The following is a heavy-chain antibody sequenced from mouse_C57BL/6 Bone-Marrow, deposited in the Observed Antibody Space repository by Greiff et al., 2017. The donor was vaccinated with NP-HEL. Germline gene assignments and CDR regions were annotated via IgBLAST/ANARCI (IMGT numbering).Heavy chain of an antibody. CDR1: GYTFTSYW. CDR2: IHPNSGST. V-gene: IGHV1-64*01. CDR3: ARPRFWYFDV. D-gene: IGHD2-10*02. J-gene: IGHJ1*03. Sequence: QVHVKQPGAELVKPGASVKLSCKASGYTFTSYWMHWVKQRPGQGLEWIGMIHPNSGSTNYNEKFKSKATLTVDKSSSTAYMQLSSLTSEDSAVYYCARPRFWYFDVWGTGTTVTVSS.